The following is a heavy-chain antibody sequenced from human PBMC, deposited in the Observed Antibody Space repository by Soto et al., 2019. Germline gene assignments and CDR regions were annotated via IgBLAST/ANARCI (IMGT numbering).Heavy chain of an antibody. CDR3: ARLSSDYGDYYFDY. D-gene: IGHD4-17*01. Sequence: QLQLQESGPGLVKPSETLSLTCTVSGGSISSSSYYWGWIRQPPGKGLEWIGSIYYSGSTYYNPSNQSRVTLSVNTHNNQFSLKLSSVTAADPSVYYCARLSSDYGDYYFDYWGQGTLVTVSS. J-gene: IGHJ4*02. CDR1: GGSISSSSYY. V-gene: IGHV4-39*01. CDR2: IYYSGST.